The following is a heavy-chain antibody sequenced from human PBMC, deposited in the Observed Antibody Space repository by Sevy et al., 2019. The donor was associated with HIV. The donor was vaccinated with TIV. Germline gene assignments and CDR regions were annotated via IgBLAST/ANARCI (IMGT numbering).Heavy chain of an antibody. CDR3: ARDWAPGYYYDAIGVKRDYYFDY. Sequence: ASVKVSCKASDYTFSTQGFNWVRQAPGQGLEGMGGISAYNGNTKYAQKFQGRVTMTTDTSTSTAYMELRSLTSDDTAVYYCARDWAPGYYYDAIGVKRDYYFDYWGQGTLVTVSS. V-gene: IGHV1-18*01. D-gene: IGHD3-22*01. CDR1: DYTFSTQG. J-gene: IGHJ4*02. CDR2: ISAYNGNT.